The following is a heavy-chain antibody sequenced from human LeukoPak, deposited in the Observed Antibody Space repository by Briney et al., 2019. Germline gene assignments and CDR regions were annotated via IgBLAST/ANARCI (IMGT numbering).Heavy chain of an antibody. Sequence: PGGSLEVSCAASGFTFSSYAMSWVRQAPGKGLEWVSGISGSGGTTYYADSVKGRFTISRDNSKSTLFLQMNSLRAEDTAVYYCAKDKAVTPVAFDIWGQETLVTV. D-gene: IGHD4-11*01. J-gene: IGHJ3*02. CDR1: GFTFSSYA. CDR2: ISGSGGTT. V-gene: IGHV3-23*01. CDR3: AKDKAVTPVAFDI.